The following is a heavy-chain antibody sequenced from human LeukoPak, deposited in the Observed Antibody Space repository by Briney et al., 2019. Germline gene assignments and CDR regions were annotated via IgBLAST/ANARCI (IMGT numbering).Heavy chain of an antibody. CDR1: GFTFSSYW. J-gene: IGHJ4*02. D-gene: IGHD3-22*01. CDR3: ARDETYYYDSSGYYPDY. V-gene: IGHV3-21*01. CDR2: ISSSSSYI. Sequence: GGSLRLSCAASGFTFSSYWMHWVRQAPGKGLVWVSSISSSSSYIYYADSVKGRFTISRDNAKNSLYLQMNSLRAEDTAVYYCARDETYYYDSSGYYPDYWGQGTLVTVSS.